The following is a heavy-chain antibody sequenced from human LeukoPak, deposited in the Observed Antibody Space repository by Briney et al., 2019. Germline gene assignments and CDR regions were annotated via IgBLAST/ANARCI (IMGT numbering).Heavy chain of an antibody. CDR1: GGSISSYY. CDR2: IYYSGST. V-gene: IGHV4-59*08. CDR3: ARTDSYYYGSGSYYPTYGMDV. Sequence: SETLSLTCTVSGGSISSYYWSWIRQPPGKGLEWIGYIYYSGSTNYNPSLKSRVTISVDTSKKQFSLKLSSVTAADTAVYYCARTDSYYYGSGSYYPTYGMDVWGQGTTATVSS. D-gene: IGHD3-10*01. J-gene: IGHJ6*02.